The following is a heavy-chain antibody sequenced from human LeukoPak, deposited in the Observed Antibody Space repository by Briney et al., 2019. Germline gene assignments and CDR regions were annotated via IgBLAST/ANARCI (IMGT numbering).Heavy chain of an antibody. Sequence: TLSLTCTVSGGSISSGGYYWSWIRQHPGKGLEWIEYIYYSGSTYYNPSLKSRVTISVDTSKNQFSLKLSSVTAADTAVYYCARVYSNPYYYYYYGMDVWGQGTTVTVSS. V-gene: IGHV4-31*03. CDR1: GGSISSGGYY. J-gene: IGHJ6*02. CDR3: ARVYSNPYYYYYYGMDV. D-gene: IGHD4-4*01. CDR2: IYYSGST.